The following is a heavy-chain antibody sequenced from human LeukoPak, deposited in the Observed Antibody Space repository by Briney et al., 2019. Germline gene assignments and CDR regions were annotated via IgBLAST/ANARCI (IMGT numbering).Heavy chain of an antibody. J-gene: IGHJ4*02. CDR3: ARRRPDTSMVDY. V-gene: IGHV4-59*08. D-gene: IGHD5-18*01. CDR1: GGPISGYY. CDR2: IYNSGST. Sequence: SETLSLTCTASGGPISGYYWIWIRQPPGKGLEWIGNIYNSGSTYYNPSLKSRVTISIDTSKNQFSLKLSSVTAADTAVYYCARRRPDTSMVDYWGQGTLVFVSS.